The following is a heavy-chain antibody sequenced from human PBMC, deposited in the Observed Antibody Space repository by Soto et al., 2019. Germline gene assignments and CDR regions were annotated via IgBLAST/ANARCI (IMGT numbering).Heavy chain of an antibody. CDR2: IFHSGST. CDR3: ARAPGYCSVSLVHSFDY. D-gene: IGHD6-19*01. Sequence: PPETLSLTCAVSGYSISSGYNWGWIRQPPQQGLKWIGSIFHSGSTYYNPSLKSRVTISVDTSKNQFSLKLSSVTAADTAVYHCARAPGYCSVSLVHSFDYWGQGILVTVSS. CDR1: GYSISSGYN. J-gene: IGHJ4*02. V-gene: IGHV4-38-2*01.